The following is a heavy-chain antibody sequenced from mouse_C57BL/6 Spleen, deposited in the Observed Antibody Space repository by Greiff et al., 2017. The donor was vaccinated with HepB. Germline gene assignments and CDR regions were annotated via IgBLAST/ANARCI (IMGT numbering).Heavy chain of an antibody. J-gene: IGHJ1*03. V-gene: IGHV3-6*01. CDR1: GYSITSGYY. D-gene: IGHD2-5*01. CDR3: ARGDSNYPDWYFDV. Sequence: EVKLVESGPGLVKPSQSLSLTCSVTGYSITSGYYWNWIRQFPGNKLEWMGYISYDGSNNYNPSLKNRISITRDTSKNQFFLKLNSVTTEDTATYYCARGDSNYPDWYFDVWGTGTTVTVSS. CDR2: ISYDGSN.